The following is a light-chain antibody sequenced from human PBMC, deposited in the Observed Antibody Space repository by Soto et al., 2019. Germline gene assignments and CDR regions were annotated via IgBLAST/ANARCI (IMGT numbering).Light chain of an antibody. CDR2: AAS. J-gene: IGKJ2*01. Sequence: DIQMTQSPSSLSASIGDRVTITCRASRSIFSYLNWYQQRPGTGPKVLIYAASSLQSGVPSRFSGSGSGTDFTLTIDSLQPEDFATYYCQQAYDTPYTFAQGTKLEIK. CDR1: RSIFSY. CDR3: QQAYDTPYT. V-gene: IGKV1-39*01.